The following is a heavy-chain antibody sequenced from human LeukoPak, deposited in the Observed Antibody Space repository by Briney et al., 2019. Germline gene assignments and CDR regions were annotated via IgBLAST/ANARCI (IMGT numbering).Heavy chain of an antibody. CDR2: INWNGGST. J-gene: IGHJ1*01. Sequence: RPGGSLRLSCAGSGYIFDDYGMRWVRQAPGKGLEWVAGINWNGGSTGYAASVKGRCTISRDNAKTALYLEMNSLRVEDTAFYYCVGLGRDGYTYGAAYWGQGALVTVSS. V-gene: IGHV3-20*04. D-gene: IGHD5-24*01. CDR3: VGLGRDGYTYGAAY. CDR1: GYIFDDYG.